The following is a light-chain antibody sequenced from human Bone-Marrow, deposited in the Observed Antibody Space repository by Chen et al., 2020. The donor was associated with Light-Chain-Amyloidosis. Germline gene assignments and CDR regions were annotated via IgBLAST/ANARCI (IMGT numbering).Light chain of an antibody. Sequence: SVLTQPPSASGAPGPRVTISCTGSSSNIGAGYDVHWYQQLPGTAPKLLIYGNSNRPAGVPDRFAGSKAGTSASLAITGLQAEDEADYYCQSYDSSLSGLVFGGGTKLTVL. CDR3: QSYDSSLSGLV. J-gene: IGLJ3*02. V-gene: IGLV1-40*01. CDR1: SSNIGAGYD. CDR2: GNS.